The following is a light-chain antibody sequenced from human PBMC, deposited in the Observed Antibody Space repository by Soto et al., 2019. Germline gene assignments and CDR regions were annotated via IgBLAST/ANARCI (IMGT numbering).Light chain of an antibody. CDR2: DVS. CDR1: SSDVGAYSY. J-gene: IGLJ1*01. Sequence: QSALTQPASVSGSPGQSITISCTGTSSDVGAYSYVSWYQQHPGKAPKLIIYDVSDRPSGISNRFSGPKSDNTASLTISGLQAEDEAEYYCSSYTSSTTYVFGTGTKVTVL. V-gene: IGLV2-14*03. CDR3: SSYTSSTTYV.